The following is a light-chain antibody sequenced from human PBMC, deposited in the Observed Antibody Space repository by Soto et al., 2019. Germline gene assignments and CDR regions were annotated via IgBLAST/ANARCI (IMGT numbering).Light chain of an antibody. CDR1: QSVSSSS. J-gene: IGKJ2*01. Sequence: EIVLTQSPGTVSLSPGERATLSCRASQSVSSSSLAWYQQRPGQAPRLLIFTASSRATGTPDRFSGSGSGTDFTLTISRLEPEDFAVYYRQLYGSSPPYIFGPGTKVEIK. V-gene: IGKV3-20*01. CDR2: TAS. CDR3: QLYGSSPPYI.